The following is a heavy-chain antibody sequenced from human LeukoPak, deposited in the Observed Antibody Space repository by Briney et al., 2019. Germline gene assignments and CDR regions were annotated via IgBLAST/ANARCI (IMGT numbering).Heavy chain of an antibody. V-gene: IGHV3-9*01. CDR1: GFNFGNYA. J-gene: IGHJ2*01. CDR3: AKTPSAYYDSSGRRDWYFDL. CDR2: ISWNSDGI. D-gene: IGHD3-22*01. Sequence: GGSLRLSCAASGFNFGNYAIHWVRQAPGKCLEWVSGISWNSDGIGYADSLKGRFTISRDNAKNSLYLQMNSLRAEDTALYYCAKTPSAYYDSSGRRDWYFDLWGRGTLVTVSS.